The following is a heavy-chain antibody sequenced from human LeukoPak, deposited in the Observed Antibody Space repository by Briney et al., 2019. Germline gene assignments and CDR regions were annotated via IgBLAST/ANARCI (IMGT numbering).Heavy chain of an antibody. CDR3: AHRRDSSGYQYRYWFAP. Sequence: SGPTLVKPPQTLTLTCTFSGFSLTTSGVGVGWIRQPPGKALEWIALINWDDQKVYSPSLQSRLSITKDTSKNQVVLTMTNVDPVDTATYYCAHRRDSSGYQYRYWFAPWGQGTLVTVSS. J-gene: IGHJ5*02. CDR2: INWDDQK. D-gene: IGHD3-22*01. V-gene: IGHV2-5*02. CDR1: GFSLTTSGVG.